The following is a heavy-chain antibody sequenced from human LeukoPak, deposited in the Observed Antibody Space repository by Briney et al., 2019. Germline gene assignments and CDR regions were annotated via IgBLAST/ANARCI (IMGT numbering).Heavy chain of an antibody. CDR2: IYHSGST. J-gene: IGHJ5*02. CDR3: ARLEIGSGWYDGRSWVFDP. CDR1: GGSISSGDYY. Sequence: PSQTLSLTCTVSGGSISSGDYYWSWIRQPPGKGLEWIGYIYHSGSTYYNPSLKSRVTISVDRPKNQFSLKLSSVTAADTAVYYCARLEIGSGWYDGRSWVFDPWGQGTLVTVSS. D-gene: IGHD6-19*01. V-gene: IGHV4-30-2*01.